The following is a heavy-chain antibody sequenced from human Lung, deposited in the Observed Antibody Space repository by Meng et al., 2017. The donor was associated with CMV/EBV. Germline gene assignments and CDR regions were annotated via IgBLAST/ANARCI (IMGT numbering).Heavy chain of an antibody. Sequence: QVQLQDAGPGLVKPSVTLSLSCTVSGGSISSYYWSWIRQSAGKGLEWIGRIYTSGTTIYNPSLKSRLTLSLDTSKNQFSLKLNSVTAADTAVYYCARAEADTGNFDYWGQGTLVTVSS. D-gene: IGHD6-19*01. V-gene: IGHV4-4*07. J-gene: IGHJ4*02. CDR2: IYTSGTT. CDR1: GGSISSYY. CDR3: ARAEADTGNFDY.